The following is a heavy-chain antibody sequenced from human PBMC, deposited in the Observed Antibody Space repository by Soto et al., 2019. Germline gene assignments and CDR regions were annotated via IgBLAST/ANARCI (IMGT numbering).Heavy chain of an antibody. Sequence: SETLSLTCTVSGGSISSYYWSWIRQPPGKGLEWIGYIYYSGSTNYNPSLKSRVTISVDTSKNQFSLKLSSGTAADTAVYYCARLAARLPAYYFDYWGQGTLVTVSS. CDR1: GGSISSYY. D-gene: IGHD6-6*01. CDR3: ARLAARLPAYYFDY. CDR2: IYYSGST. V-gene: IGHV4-59*08. J-gene: IGHJ4*02.